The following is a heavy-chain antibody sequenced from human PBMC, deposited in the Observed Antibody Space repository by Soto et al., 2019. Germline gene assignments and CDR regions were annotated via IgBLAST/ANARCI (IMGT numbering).Heavy chain of an antibody. V-gene: IGHV1-18*04. CDR2: ISAYNGNT. CDR3: ARDFGKITMIVVVTRFDY. J-gene: IGHJ4*02. D-gene: IGHD3-22*01. Sequence: GPVKGSFKGFGFNLSRYGISWVGQGPGQGVEWMGWISAYNGNTNYAQKLQGRVTMTTDTSTSTAYMELRSLRSDDTAVYYCARDFGKITMIVVVTRFDYWGQGTLVTVSS. CDR1: GFNLSRYG.